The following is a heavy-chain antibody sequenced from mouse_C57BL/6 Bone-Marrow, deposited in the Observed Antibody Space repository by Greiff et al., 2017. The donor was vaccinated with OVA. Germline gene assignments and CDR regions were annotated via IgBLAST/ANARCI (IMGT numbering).Heavy chain of an antibody. V-gene: IGHV1-55*01. CDR1: GYTFTSYW. CDR2: IYPGSGST. J-gene: IGHJ3*01. D-gene: IGHD2-4*01. Sequence: VQLQQPGAELVKPGASVKMSCKASGYTFTSYWITWVKQRPGQGLEWIGDIYPGSGSTNYNEKFKSKATLTVDTSSSTAYMQLSSLTSEDSAVYYCARSYDYGSWFAYWGQGTLVTVSA. CDR3: ARSYDYGSWFAY.